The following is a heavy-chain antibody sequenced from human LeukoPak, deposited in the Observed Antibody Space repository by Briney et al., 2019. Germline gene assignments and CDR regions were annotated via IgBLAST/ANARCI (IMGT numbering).Heavy chain of an antibody. CDR2: IIPIFGTA. V-gene: IGHV1-69*05. Sequence: RVASVKVSCKASGGTFSSYAISWVRQDPGQGLEWMGGIIPIFGTANYAQKFQGRVTITTDESTSTAYMELSSLRSEDTAVYYCASPSDPLLSYYYYMDVWGKGTTVTVSS. D-gene: IGHD2-21*01. CDR3: ASPSDPLLSYYYYMDV. J-gene: IGHJ6*03. CDR1: GGTFSSYA.